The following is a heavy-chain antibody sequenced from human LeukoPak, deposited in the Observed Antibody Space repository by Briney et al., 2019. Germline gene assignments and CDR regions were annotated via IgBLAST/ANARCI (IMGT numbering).Heavy chain of an antibody. CDR3: AKILTTVTSHYYGMDV. Sequence: GGSLRLSCAASGFIFSSYWMTWVRQAPGKGLEWVSAISGSADNTYYADSVKGRFTISRDNSKNTLYLQMHSLRAEDTAVYYCAKILTTVTSHYYGMDVWGQGTTVTVSS. CDR2: ISGSADNT. CDR1: GFIFSSYW. V-gene: IGHV3-23*01. J-gene: IGHJ6*02. D-gene: IGHD4-17*01.